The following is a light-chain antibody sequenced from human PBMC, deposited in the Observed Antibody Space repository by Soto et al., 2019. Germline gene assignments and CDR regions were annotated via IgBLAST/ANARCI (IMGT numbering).Light chain of an antibody. CDR1: QSISGW. CDR3: QHYNSYLVT. CDR2: DAS. V-gene: IGKV1-5*01. Sequence: DIQMTQSPSPLSASVGDRVTITCRASQSISGWLAWYQQKPGKAPKLLMYDASSLPSGVPSRFSGSGSGTEFTLAISSLQPDYFAPYYCQHYNSYLVTFGGGTKVEIK. J-gene: IGKJ4*01.